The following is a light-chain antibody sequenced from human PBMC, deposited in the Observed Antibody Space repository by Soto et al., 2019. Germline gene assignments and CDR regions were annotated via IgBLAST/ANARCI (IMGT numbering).Light chain of an antibody. Sequence: DIQMTQSPSTLSASVGDRVTITCRASQTVNTWLAWYQQKPGKAPKVLIFDASSLKTGVPSRFSGSGSGTEFTLPISNLKPDDFATYYCQQYDSYSSGPFGQGTKVDIK. CDR1: QTVNTW. CDR3: QQYDSYSSGP. CDR2: DAS. J-gene: IGKJ1*01. V-gene: IGKV1-5*01.